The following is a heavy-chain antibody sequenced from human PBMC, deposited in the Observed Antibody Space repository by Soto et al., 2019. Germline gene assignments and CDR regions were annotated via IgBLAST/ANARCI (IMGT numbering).Heavy chain of an antibody. CDR3: AKDQYGDHPRRLDP. CDR1: GFTFSSYA. Sequence: GGSLRLSCAASGFTFSSYAMTWVRQAPGKGLEWISGISGSGSSTYFADSVKGRFTISRDNSKNTLYLQMNSLRAEDTAVYYCAKDQYGDHPRRLDPWGQGTPVTVSS. J-gene: IGHJ5*02. V-gene: IGHV3-23*01. D-gene: IGHD2-21*02. CDR2: ISGSGSST.